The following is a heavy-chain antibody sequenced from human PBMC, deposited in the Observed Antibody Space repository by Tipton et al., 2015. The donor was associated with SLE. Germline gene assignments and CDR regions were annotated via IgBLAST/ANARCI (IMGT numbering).Heavy chain of an antibody. D-gene: IGHD4-17*01. V-gene: IGHV4-59*01. CDR2: IYYSGST. CDR1: GGSISSYY. Sequence: LTCTVSGGSISSYYWSWIRQPPGKGLEWIGYIYYSGSTNYNPSLKSRVTISVDTSKNQFSLKLSSVTAADTAVYYCARGGTTVTTAFDIWGQGTMVTVSS. CDR3: ARGGTTVTTAFDI. J-gene: IGHJ3*02.